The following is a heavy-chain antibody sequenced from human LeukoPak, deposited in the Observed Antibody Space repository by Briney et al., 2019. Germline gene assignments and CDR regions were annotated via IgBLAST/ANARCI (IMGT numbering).Heavy chain of an antibody. D-gene: IGHD4-11*01. V-gene: IGHV4-59*08. J-gene: IGHJ4*02. CDR1: DGSISSYY. Sequence: SETLSLTCTVSDGSISSYYWSWIRQPPGKGLEWIGLNYHSGSTNCNPSLKSRVTMSVDTSKNQFSLKLTSVTAADTAVYYCARHGGNYDFDYWGQGTLLTVSS. CDR2: NYHSGST. CDR3: ARHGGNYDFDY.